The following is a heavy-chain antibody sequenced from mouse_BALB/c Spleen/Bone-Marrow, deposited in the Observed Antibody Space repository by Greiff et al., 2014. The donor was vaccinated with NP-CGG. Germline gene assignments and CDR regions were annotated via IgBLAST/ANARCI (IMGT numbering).Heavy chain of an antibody. Sequence: VQLKESGAELVKPGASVKLSCTASGFNIKDTYMHWVKQRPEQGLEWIGRIDPANGNTKYDPKSQGKATITADTSSNTAYLQLSSLTSEDTAVYYCAYGSSYDYFDYWGQGTTLTVSS. J-gene: IGHJ2*01. CDR1: GFNIKDTY. D-gene: IGHD1-1*01. CDR2: IDPANGNT. V-gene: IGHV14-3*02. CDR3: AYGSSYDYFDY.